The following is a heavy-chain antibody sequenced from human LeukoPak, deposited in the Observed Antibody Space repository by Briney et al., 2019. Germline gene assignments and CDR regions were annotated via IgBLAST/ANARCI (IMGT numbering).Heavy chain of an antibody. CDR3: ARDSEIPYCGGDCYLDY. CDR2: IYTSGST. D-gene: IGHD2-21*02. CDR1: GGSISSGSYF. V-gene: IGHV4-61*02. J-gene: IGHJ4*02. Sequence: SQTLSLTCTVSGGSISSGSYFWSWIRQPAGKGLEWIGRIYTSGSTDYNPSLKGRVAISVDTSKNQFSLKLSSLTAADTAVYYCARDSEIPYCGGDCYLDYWGQGTLVTVSS.